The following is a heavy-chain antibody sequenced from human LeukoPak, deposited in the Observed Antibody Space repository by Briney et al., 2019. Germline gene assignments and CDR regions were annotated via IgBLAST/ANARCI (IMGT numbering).Heavy chain of an antibody. V-gene: IGHV4-59*01. J-gene: IGHJ6*02. CDR2: IYYSGST. Sequence: SETLSLTSTVSGGSISSYYWSWIRQPQGKGLEWIGYIYYSGSTNYNPSLKSRVTISVDTSKNQFSLKLSSVTAADTAVYYCARDSSGYYPYYYYYGMDVWGQGTTVTVSS. CDR1: GGSISSYY. D-gene: IGHD3-22*01. CDR3: ARDSSGYYPYYYYYGMDV.